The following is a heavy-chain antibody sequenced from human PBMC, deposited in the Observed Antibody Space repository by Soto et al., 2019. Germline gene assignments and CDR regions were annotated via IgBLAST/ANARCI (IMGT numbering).Heavy chain of an antibody. CDR2: ISPSGNTV. V-gene: IGHV3-11*01. D-gene: IGHD3-16*01. CDR1: GFSLGDHY. Sequence: QVLLVESGGDLVKPGGSLRLSCAASGFSLGDHYMAWVRQAPGKGLEWLSYISPSGNTVYYADSVKGRFVVSRDNAKNSRYLQMRTVRAEDTAVYFCARELLNDYIWGSLGYWGQGTLVSVSS. J-gene: IGHJ4*02. CDR3: ARELLNDYIWGSLGY.